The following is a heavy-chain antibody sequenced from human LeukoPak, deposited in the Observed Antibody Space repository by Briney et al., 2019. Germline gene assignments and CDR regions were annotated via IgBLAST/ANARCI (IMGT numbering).Heavy chain of an antibody. Sequence: SETLSLTCAVSVGSLISTTYSWGWIRQPPGKGLEGIGSIYYSGSTYYNPSLKSRVTVSVDMSKNQFSLQLSSVTAADTAVYYCARAPRTGAWDMITFGGVIVHGDAFDFWGQGTMVTVSS. CDR1: VGSLISTTYS. CDR2: IYYSGST. D-gene: IGHD3-16*02. J-gene: IGHJ3*01. CDR3: ARAPRTGAWDMITFGGVIVHGDAFDF. V-gene: IGHV4-39*07.